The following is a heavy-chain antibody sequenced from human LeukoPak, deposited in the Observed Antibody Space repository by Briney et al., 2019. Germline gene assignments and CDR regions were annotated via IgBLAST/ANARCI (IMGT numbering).Heavy chain of an antibody. CDR1: GGSISSNHW. CDR3: AREISQPGAGWFDP. J-gene: IGHJ5*02. V-gene: IGHV4-4*02. D-gene: IGHD6-19*01. Sequence: SETLSLTCAVSGGSISSNHWWNWVRLPPGKGLEWIGEIYHSGSTNYNPSLKSRVTISVDTSKNQFSLKLSSVTAADTAVYYCAREISQPGAGWFDPWGQGTLVTVSS. CDR2: IYHSGST.